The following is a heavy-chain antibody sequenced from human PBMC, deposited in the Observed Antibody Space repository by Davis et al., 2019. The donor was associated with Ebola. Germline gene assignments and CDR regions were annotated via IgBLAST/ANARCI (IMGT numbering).Heavy chain of an antibody. V-gene: IGHV5-51*01. D-gene: IGHD6-19*01. CDR1: GYSFTKYW. Sequence: GESLKIFCKSSGYSFTKYWLAWVPQVPGKGLEWMGSFYPGDSDTRYSPSFQGQITISADKSLNTAYLQWSSLKASDTAIYFCARQSGGWPNALDFWGQGTLVTVSS. CDR3: ARQSGGWPNALDF. J-gene: IGHJ4*02. CDR2: FYPGDSDT.